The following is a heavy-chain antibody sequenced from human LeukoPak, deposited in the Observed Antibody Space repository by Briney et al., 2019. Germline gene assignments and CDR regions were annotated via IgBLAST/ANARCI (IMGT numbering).Heavy chain of an antibody. D-gene: IGHD3-22*01. CDR1: GGSISSSSYY. J-gene: IGHJ4*02. CDR2: IYYSGST. CDR3: ARWDLGYYDSKGPFDY. Sequence: SETLSLTCTVSGGSISSSSYYWGWIRQPPGQGLEWIGSIYYSGSTYYNPSLKSRVTISVDTSKNQFSLKLSSVTAADTAVYYCARWDLGYYDSKGPFDYWGQGTLVTVSS. V-gene: IGHV4-39*07.